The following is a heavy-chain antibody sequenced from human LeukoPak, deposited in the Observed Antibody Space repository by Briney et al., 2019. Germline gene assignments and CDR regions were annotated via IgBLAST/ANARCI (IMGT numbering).Heavy chain of an antibody. D-gene: IGHD3-10*01. J-gene: IGHJ4*02. CDR3: ARRVPSGSGSTYDY. CDR2: ISSSSSFI. V-gene: IGHV3-21*01. CDR1: GFTFSSYS. Sequence: KPGGSLRLSCAASGFTFSSYSMSWVRQAPGKGLEWVSSISSSSSFIYYTDSVKGRFTISRDNAKNSLYLQMNSLRAEDTAVYYCARRVPSGSGSTYDYWGQGTLVTVSS.